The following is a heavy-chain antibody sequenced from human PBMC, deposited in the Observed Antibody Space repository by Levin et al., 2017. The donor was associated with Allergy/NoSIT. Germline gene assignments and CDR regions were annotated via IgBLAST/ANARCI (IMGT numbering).Heavy chain of an antibody. D-gene: IGHD6-19*01. J-gene: IGHJ4*02. CDR3: ARATGSGWYLDY. V-gene: IGHV1-18*01. CDR2: ISGYNGDT. Sequence: GASVKVSCRASGYTFTRYGVNWVRQAPGQGLEWMGWISGYNGDTNYAQNLQGRVTMTTDTSTSTAYMDLRSLRSDDTAVYYCARATGSGWYLDYWGQGTLVTVSS. CDR1: GYTFTRYG.